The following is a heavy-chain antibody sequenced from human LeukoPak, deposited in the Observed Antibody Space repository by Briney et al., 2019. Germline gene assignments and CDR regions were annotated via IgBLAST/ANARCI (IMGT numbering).Heavy chain of an antibody. D-gene: IGHD3-9*01. J-gene: IGHJ4*02. V-gene: IGHV3-11*01. Sequence: GGSLRLSCAASGFTFSDYYMSWIRQAPGKGLEWVSYISSSGSTIYYADSVKGRFTISRDNAKNSLYLQMNSLRAEDTAVYYCAREGRGYDILTGYYRRAFDYWGQGTLVTVSS. CDR3: AREGRGYDILTGYYRRAFDY. CDR1: GFTFSDYY. CDR2: ISSSGSTI.